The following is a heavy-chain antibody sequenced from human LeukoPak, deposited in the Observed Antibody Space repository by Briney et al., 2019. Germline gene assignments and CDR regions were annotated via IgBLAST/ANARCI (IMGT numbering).Heavy chain of an antibody. CDR2: IYVSGST. V-gene: IGHV4-61*02. CDR3: ARGRVWYQLHREQNWFDP. CDR1: GGSINWDNYY. Sequence: PSETLSLTCSVSGGSINWDNYYWSWIRQPAGKGLEWVGRIYVSGSTNYNPSLKSRVTISIDTSKHQFSVKLSSVTAADTAVYYCARGRVWYQLHREQNWFDPWGQGTLVTVSS. D-gene: IGHD2-2*01. J-gene: IGHJ5*02.